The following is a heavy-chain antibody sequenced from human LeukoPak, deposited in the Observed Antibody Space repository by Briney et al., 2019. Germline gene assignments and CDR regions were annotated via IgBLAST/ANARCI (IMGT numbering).Heavy chain of an antibody. CDR1: GFTVSSNY. V-gene: IGHV3-66*01. CDR2: IYSGGST. CDR3: ARGRSGAFDY. D-gene: IGHD3-10*01. J-gene: IGHJ4*02. Sequence: PGGSLRLSCAASGFTVSSNYMSWVRQAPGKGLEWVSIIYSGGSTYYADSVKGRFTISRDNSKSTLYLQMNSLRAEDTAVYYCARGRSGAFDYWGQGTLVTVSS.